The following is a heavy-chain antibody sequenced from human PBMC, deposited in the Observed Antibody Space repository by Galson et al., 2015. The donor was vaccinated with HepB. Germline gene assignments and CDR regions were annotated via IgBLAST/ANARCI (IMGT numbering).Heavy chain of an antibody. CDR1: GGSISSGSYY. Sequence: TLSLTCTVSGGSISSGSYYWSWIRQPAGKGLEWIGRIYTSGSTNYNPSLKSRVTISVDTSKNQFSLKLSSVTAADTAVYYCARDFKVVADLYYYYGMDVWGQGTTVTVSS. D-gene: IGHD2-15*01. CDR3: ARDFKVVADLYYYYGMDV. CDR2: IYTSGST. V-gene: IGHV4-61*02. J-gene: IGHJ6*02.